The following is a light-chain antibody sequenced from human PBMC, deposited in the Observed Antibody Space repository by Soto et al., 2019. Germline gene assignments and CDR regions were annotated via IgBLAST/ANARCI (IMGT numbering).Light chain of an antibody. CDR1: SSDIGGYNY. CDR2: DVS. CDR3: CPSTSASADVL. J-gene: IGLJ2*01. V-gene: IGLV2-14*03. Sequence: QSGLTQPASVSGSPGQSITISCTGTSSDIGGYNYVSWYQQHPGKAPKLVIFDVSHRPSGISNRFSGSKSANTASLTVSGRQADDEADYYYCPSTSASADVLFGGGTKLTVL.